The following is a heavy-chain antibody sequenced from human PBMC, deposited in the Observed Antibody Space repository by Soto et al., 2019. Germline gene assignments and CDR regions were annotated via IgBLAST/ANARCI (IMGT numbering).Heavy chain of an antibody. CDR3: ASRQEAYYYGSGSYYNSAYYYGMDV. J-gene: IGHJ6*02. V-gene: IGHV3-48*02. CDR1: GFTFSSYS. Sequence: GGSLRLSCAASGFTFSSYSMNWVRQAPGKGLEWVSYISSSSSTIYYADSVKGRFTISRDNAKNSLYLQMNSLRDEDTAVHYCASRQEAYYYGSGSYYNSAYYYGMDVWGQGTTVTVSS. CDR2: ISSSSSTI. D-gene: IGHD3-10*01.